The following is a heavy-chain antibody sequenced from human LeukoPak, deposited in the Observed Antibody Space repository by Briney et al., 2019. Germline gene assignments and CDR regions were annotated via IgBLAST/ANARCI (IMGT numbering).Heavy chain of an antibody. D-gene: IGHD3-16*02. V-gene: IGHV3-33*01. Sequence: GSLRLSCAASGFTFSSYGMHWVRQAPGKGLEWVAVIWYDGSNKYYADSVKGRFTISRGNSKNTLYLQMNSLRAEDTAVHYCAREHVWGSYRYFDYWGQGTLVTVSS. CDR1: GFTFSSYG. J-gene: IGHJ4*02. CDR2: IWYDGSNK. CDR3: AREHVWGSYRYFDY.